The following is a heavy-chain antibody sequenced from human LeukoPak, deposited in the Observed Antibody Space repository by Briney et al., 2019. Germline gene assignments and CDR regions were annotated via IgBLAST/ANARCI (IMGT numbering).Heavy chain of an antibody. CDR3: ARVQVGVAHKPLDY. D-gene: IGHD2-15*01. J-gene: IGHJ4*02. V-gene: IGHV3-20*04. Sequence: GGSLRLSCAASGFTFSSYWMHWVRQAPGKGLEWVSGINWNGGSTGYADSVKGRFTISRDNAKNSLYLQMNSLRAEDTALYYCARVQVGVAHKPLDYWGQGTLVTVSS. CDR2: INWNGGST. CDR1: GFTFSSYW.